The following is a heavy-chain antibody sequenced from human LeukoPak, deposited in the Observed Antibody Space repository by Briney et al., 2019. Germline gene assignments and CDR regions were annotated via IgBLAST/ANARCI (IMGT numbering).Heavy chain of an antibody. V-gene: IGHV3-33*06. CDR2: IWYDGSNK. J-gene: IGHJ6*03. D-gene: IGHD2-2*01. CDR1: KFTFSSYG. Sequence: GGSLRLSCAASKFTFSSYGMHWVRQAPGKGLEWVALIWYDGSNKYYADSVKGRFTIFRDNSKNTLYLQMNSLRAEDTAVYYCAKDGRYCSGTRCYFGGPYYYYYYMDVWGKGTTVTVSS. CDR3: AKDGRYCSGTRCYFGGPYYYYYYMDV.